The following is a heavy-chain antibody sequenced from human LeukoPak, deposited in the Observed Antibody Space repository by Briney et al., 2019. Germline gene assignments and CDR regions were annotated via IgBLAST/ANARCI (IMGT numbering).Heavy chain of an antibody. CDR3: ARVYYSNSYDYWYFDL. Sequence: SETLSLTCTVSGGSISSSGYYWGWIRQPPGKGREWIGGIYYSGSTYYNPSLKSRVTISVDTSKNQFSLKLSSVTAADTAVYYCARVYYSNSYDYWYFDLWGRGTLVTVSS. CDR1: GGSISSSGYY. V-gene: IGHV4-39*07. J-gene: IGHJ2*01. CDR2: IYYSGST. D-gene: IGHD6-13*01.